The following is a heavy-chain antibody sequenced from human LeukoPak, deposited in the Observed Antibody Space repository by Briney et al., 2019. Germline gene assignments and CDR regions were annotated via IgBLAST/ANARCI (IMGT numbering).Heavy chain of an antibody. Sequence: AGGSLRLSRAASGFNSDAYAMHWVRQAPGKGLQWVSLISADGGSTYYADSVKGRFTISRDNSKNSLYLQMNSLTTEDTAFYYCAKDKAGTIVWYGRWAIGLFDYWGQGTLLTVSS. CDR1: GFNSDAYA. V-gene: IGHV3-43*02. CDR3: AKDKAGTIVWYGRWAIGLFDY. J-gene: IGHJ4*02. D-gene: IGHD6-13*01. CDR2: ISADGGST.